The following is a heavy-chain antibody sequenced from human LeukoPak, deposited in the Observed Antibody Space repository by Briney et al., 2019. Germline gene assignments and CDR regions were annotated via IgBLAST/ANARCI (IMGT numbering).Heavy chain of an antibody. J-gene: IGHJ4*02. D-gene: IGHD2-8*01. CDR2: INCNSGSI. CDR1: GYTFTGYY. CDR3: VRVGYCTNGVCYSFDN. V-gene: IGHV1-2*02. Sequence: ASVKVSCKASGYTFTGYYIHWMRQAPGQGPEWMGWINCNSGSINYAQKFQGRVTVTRDTSISTVYMELSSLRSDDTAVYYCVRVGYCTNGVCYSFDNWGQGTLVTVSS.